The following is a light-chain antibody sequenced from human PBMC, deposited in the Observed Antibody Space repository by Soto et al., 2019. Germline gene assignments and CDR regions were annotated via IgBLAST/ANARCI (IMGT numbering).Light chain of an antibody. CDR1: QSINSW. CDR2: KAS. V-gene: IGKV1-5*03. Sequence: DIQMTQSPSTLSASVGDRVTITCRASQSINSWLAWYQQKPGKAPKTLIYKASNLQSGVPSRFSGSGSGTEFTLTISSVQPDDFATYYCQQYNSYPLPFGGGTKVEIK. J-gene: IGKJ4*01. CDR3: QQYNSYPLP.